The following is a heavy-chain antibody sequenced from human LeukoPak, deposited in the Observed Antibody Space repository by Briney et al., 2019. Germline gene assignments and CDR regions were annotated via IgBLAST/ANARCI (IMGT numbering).Heavy chain of an antibody. CDR3: AKSPTYYDFWSGLYIDY. CDR2: INGSGGST. V-gene: IGHV3-23*01. CDR1: GFTFSSYA. J-gene: IGHJ4*02. Sequence: AESLRLSCAASGFTFSSYAMSWVRQAPGKGLEWVSAINGSGGSTYYADSVKGRFTISRDNSKNTLYLQMNSLRAEDTAVYYCAKSPTYYDFWSGLYIDYWGQGTPVTLSS. D-gene: IGHD3-3*01.